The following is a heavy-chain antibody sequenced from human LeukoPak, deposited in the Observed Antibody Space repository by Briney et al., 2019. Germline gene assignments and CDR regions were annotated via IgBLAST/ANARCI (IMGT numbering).Heavy chain of an antibody. CDR3: ARDLLEWPDAFDI. CDR1: GGSISSSNW. CDR2: TYHSGST. Sequence: PSETLSLTCAVSGGSISSSNWWSWVRQPPGKGLEWIGETYHSGSTNYNPSLKSRVTISVDKSKNQFSLKLSSVTAADTAVYYCARDLLEWPDAFDIWGQGTMVTVSS. D-gene: IGHD3-3*01. J-gene: IGHJ3*02. V-gene: IGHV4-4*02.